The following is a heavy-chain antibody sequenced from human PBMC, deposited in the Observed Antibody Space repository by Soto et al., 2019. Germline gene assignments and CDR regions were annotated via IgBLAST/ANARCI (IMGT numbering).Heavy chain of an antibody. Sequence: QVQLVQSGGEVKKPGASVKVSCKASGYTFTSYGITWVRQAPGQGLEYLGWISTYNGNTDFAQKVQNRVTLTTDTYTSTAYMELRSLRPDDTAVYYCARAKVLITPNWCAPWGQGTLVTVSS. D-gene: IGHD3-16*01. J-gene: IGHJ5*02. CDR2: ISTYNGNT. CDR3: ARAKVLITPNWCAP. CDR1: GYTFTSYG. V-gene: IGHV1-18*01.